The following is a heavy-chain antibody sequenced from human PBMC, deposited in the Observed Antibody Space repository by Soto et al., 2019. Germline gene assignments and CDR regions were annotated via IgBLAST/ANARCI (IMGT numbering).Heavy chain of an antibody. J-gene: IGHJ6*02. CDR1: GYTFTSYA. Sequence: SVKVSCKASGYTFTSYAISWVRQAPGQGLEWMGGIIPIFGTANYAQKFQGRVTITADESTSTAYMELSSLRSEDTAVYYCAGWEQQLDPFAYYYGMDVWGQGTTVTVSS. CDR3: AGWEQQLDPFAYYYGMDV. CDR2: IIPIFGTA. V-gene: IGHV1-69*13. D-gene: IGHD6-13*01.